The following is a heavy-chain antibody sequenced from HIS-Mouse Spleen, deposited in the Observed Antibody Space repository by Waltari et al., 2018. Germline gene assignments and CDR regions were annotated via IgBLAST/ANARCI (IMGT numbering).Heavy chain of an antibody. Sequence: QLQLQESGPGLVKPSETLSLTCTVSGGSISSSSYYWGWLRQPPARGLEWIGSIYSRRSTYYNPSLKSRVTISVDTSKIQFSLKLSSVTAADTAVYYCARAVVYCSGGSCYSAFDIWGQGTMVTVSS. CDR3: ARAVVYCSGGSCYSAFDI. D-gene: IGHD2-15*01. CDR1: GGSISSSSYY. J-gene: IGHJ3*02. CDR2: IYSRRST. V-gene: IGHV4-39*07.